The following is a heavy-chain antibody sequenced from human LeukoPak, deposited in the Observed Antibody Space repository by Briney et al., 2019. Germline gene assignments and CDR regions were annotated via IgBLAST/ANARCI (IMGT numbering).Heavy chain of an antibody. CDR1: GFTFSSYW. CDR3: ARDCSSTSCYWYYYYYYGMDV. D-gene: IGHD2-2*01. V-gene: IGHV3-7*01. J-gene: IGHJ6*02. Sequence: GGSLRLSCAASGFTFSSYWMSWVRQAPGKGLEWVANIKQDGSEKYYVDSVKGRFTISRDNAKNSLYLQMNSLRAEDTAVYYCARDCSSTSCYWYYYYYYGMDVWGQGTTVTVSS. CDR2: IKQDGSEK.